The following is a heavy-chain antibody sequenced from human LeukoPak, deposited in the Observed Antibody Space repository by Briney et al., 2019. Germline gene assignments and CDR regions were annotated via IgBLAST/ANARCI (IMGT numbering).Heavy chain of an antibody. CDR3: ASDETTVTISGFY. CDR1: GGSFSGYY. J-gene: IGHJ4*02. V-gene: IGHV4-34*01. CDR2: INHSGST. Sequence: SETLSLTCAVYGGSFSGYYWSWIRQPPGKGLEWIGEINHSGSTNYNPSLKSRVTISVDTSKNQFSPKLSSVNAADTAVYYCASDETTVTISGFYWGQGPLVTVSS. D-gene: IGHD4-11*01.